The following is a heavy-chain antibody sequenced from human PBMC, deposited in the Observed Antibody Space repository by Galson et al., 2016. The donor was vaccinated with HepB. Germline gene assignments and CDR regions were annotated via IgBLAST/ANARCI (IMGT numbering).Heavy chain of an antibody. CDR3: TVGYCSGGSCHYDDAFHI. CDR1: GFTFNDAW. CDR2: IKSATNRGTA. J-gene: IGHJ3*02. V-gene: IGHV3-15*01. D-gene: IGHD2-15*01. Sequence: SLRLSCAASGFTFNDAWMTWVRQAPGTGLEWIGRIKSATNRGTADYAAPVKGRFTISRDDSQNTVYLQMTGLKIEDTALYYCTVGYCSGGSCHYDDAFHICGHGTMVTVSS.